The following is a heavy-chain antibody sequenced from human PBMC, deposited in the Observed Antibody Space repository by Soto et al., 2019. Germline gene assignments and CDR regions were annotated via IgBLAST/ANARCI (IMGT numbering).Heavy chain of an antibody. CDR1: GDTFTDYY. Sequence: QVQLVQSGAEVKKPGASVKVSCKASGDTFTDYYIHWVRQAPGQGLEWMGTVNPSGGHTTYAQHFLGRMTMTRDTYTSTLYMELTTLTSEDTAIYYCARVGHVVVVTAALEYWGQGTLVSVSS. D-gene: IGHD2-21*02. CDR2: VNPSGGHT. V-gene: IGHV1-46*01. J-gene: IGHJ4*02. CDR3: ARVGHVVVVTAALEY.